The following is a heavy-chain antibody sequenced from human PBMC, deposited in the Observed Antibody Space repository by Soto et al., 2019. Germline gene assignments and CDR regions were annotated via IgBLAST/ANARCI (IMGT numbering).Heavy chain of an antibody. D-gene: IGHD3-10*01. CDR1: GGSISSYY. CDR2: IYYSGST. Sequence: SETLSLTCTVAGGSISSYYLSWIRQPPGKGLEWIGYIYYSGSTNYNPSLKSRVTISVDTSKNQFSLKLSSVTAADTAVYYCARDFAGYYGPGSRSPYYYGMDVWGQGPTVTVSS. J-gene: IGHJ6*02. V-gene: IGHV4-59*01. CDR3: ARDFAGYYGPGSRSPYYYGMDV.